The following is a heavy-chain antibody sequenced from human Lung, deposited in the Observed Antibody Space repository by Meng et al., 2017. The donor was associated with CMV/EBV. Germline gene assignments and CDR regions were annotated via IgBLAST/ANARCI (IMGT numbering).Heavy chain of an antibody. V-gene: IGHV4-59*01. CDR2: VSDSGNT. Sequence: GSLRLXCTVSPGSISSYYWSWIRQPPGKGLEWIGYVSDSGNTNYNPSLKSRVTISIDTSKNQFSLRLKSVTAADTAVYYCSSRRGGWPYFDFWGQGTLVIVSS. J-gene: IGHJ4*02. CDR3: SSRRGGWPYFDF. CDR1: PGSISSYY. D-gene: IGHD6-19*01.